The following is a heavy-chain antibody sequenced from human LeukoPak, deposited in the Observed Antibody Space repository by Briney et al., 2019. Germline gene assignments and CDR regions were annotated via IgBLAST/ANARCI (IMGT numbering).Heavy chain of an antibody. J-gene: IGHJ6*02. V-gene: IGHV3-21*01. Sequence: PGGSLRLSCAASGFTFSSYSMNWVRQAPGKGLEWVSSISSSSSYIYYADSVKGRFIISRDNAKNSLYLQMNSLRAEDTAVYYCARATRGYYYDSSDGMDVWGQGTTVTVSS. CDR3: ARATRGYYYDSSDGMDV. D-gene: IGHD3-22*01. CDR1: GFTFSSYS. CDR2: ISSSSSYI.